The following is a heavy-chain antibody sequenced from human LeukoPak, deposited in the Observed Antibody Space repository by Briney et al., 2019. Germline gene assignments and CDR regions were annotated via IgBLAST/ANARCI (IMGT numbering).Heavy chain of an antibody. V-gene: IGHV3-13*01. CDR2: IGIRGDT. Sequence: GGSLRLSCAASRFTFIDYDMHWVRQVIGKGLEWVSAIGIRGDTHYSGSVKGRFTIPRENAESSLYLQMNSLRAEDTAVYYCARGGIQVSGIDEFDYWGQGTLVTVSS. CDR1: RFTFIDYD. CDR3: ARGGIQVSGIDEFDY. J-gene: IGHJ4*02. D-gene: IGHD6-19*01.